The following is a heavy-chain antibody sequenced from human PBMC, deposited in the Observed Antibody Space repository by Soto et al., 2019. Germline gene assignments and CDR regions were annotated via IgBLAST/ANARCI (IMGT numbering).Heavy chain of an antibody. J-gene: IGHJ3*02. CDR3: AGIAVAGTWGDAFGI. V-gene: IGHV3-13*01. Sequence: EVQLVESGGGLVQPGGSLRLSCAASGFTFSSYDMHWVRQATGKGLEWVSAIGTAGDTYYPGSVKGRFTISRENAKNSLYLQMNSLRAGDTAVYYCAGIAVAGTWGDAFGIWGQGTMVTVSS. D-gene: IGHD6-19*01. CDR2: IGTAGDT. CDR1: GFTFSSYD.